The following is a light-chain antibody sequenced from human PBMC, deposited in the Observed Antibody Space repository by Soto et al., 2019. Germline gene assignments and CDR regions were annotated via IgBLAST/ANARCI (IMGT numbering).Light chain of an antibody. V-gene: IGLV2-8*01. CDR1: SSDVGGYNC. CDR3: SSYAGSNIPVV. CDR2: EVS. Sequence: QSALTQPPSASGSPGQSVTISCTGTSSDVGGYNCVSWYQQHPGKAPKLMIYEVSKRPSGVPDRFSGSKSGNTASLTVSGLQAEDEADYYCSSYAGSNIPVVFGGGPSSPS. J-gene: IGLJ2*01.